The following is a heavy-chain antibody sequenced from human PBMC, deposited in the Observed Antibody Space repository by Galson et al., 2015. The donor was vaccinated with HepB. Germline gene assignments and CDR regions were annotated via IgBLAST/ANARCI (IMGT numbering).Heavy chain of an antibody. D-gene: IGHD1-14*01. CDR1: GFTLTNSP. CDR3: ATITSKYYYYMDV. CDR2: IVVDSGNT. Sequence: SVKVSCKASGFTLTNSPTQWMRQARGQRLEWIGWIVVDSGNTNYAQKFQKRVTITRDMSTSTAYMELSSLTSEDTAAYYCATITSKYYYYMDVWAKGTTVTVSS. J-gene: IGHJ6*03. V-gene: IGHV1-58*02.